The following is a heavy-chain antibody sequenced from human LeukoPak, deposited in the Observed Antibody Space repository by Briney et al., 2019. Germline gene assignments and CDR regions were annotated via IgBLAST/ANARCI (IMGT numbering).Heavy chain of an antibody. CDR3: ARTSTYYYDSSGQYPLWYFDY. CDR2: ISSNGGST. J-gene: IGHJ4*02. CDR1: GFTFSSYA. Sequence: GGSLRLSCAASGFTFSSYAMHWVRQAPGKGLEYVSAISSNGGSTYYANSVKGRFTISRDNSKNTLYLQMGSLRAEDMAVYYCARTSTYYYDSSGQYPLWYFDYWGQGTLVTVSS. V-gene: IGHV3-64*01. D-gene: IGHD3-22*01.